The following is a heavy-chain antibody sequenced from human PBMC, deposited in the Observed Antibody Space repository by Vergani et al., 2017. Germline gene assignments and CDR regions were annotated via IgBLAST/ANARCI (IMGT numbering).Heavy chain of an antibody. J-gene: IGHJ4*02. Sequence: EVQLLESGGGLVQPGGSLRLSCAASGFTFSSYAMSWVRQAPGKGLEWVSAISGSGGSTYYADSVKGRFTISRDNSKTTLYLQMNSLRAEDTAVYYCAKDHTRQDYYDSSGYYDDWGQGTLVTVSS. V-gene: IGHV3-23*01. CDR2: ISGSGGST. CDR3: AKDHTRQDYYDSSGYYDD. CDR1: GFTFSSYA. D-gene: IGHD3-22*01.